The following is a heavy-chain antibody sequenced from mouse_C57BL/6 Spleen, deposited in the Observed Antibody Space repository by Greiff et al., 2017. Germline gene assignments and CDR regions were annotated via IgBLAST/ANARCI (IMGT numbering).Heavy chain of an antibody. D-gene: IGHD4-1*01. V-gene: IGHV5-16*01. J-gene: IGHJ4*01. CDR1: GFTFSDYY. CDR2: INYDGSST. CDR3: ARGSGTLDAMDY. Sequence: EVHLVESEGGLVQPGSSMKLSCTASGFTFSDYYMAWVRQVPEKGLEWVANINYDGSSTYYLDSLKSRFIISRDNAENMLYLQMSSLKSEDTATYYCARGSGTLDAMDYWGQGTSVTVSS.